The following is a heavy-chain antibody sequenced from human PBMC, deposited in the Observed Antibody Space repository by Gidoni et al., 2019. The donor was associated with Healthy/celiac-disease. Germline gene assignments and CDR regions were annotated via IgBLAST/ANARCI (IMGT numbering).Heavy chain of an antibody. CDR3: ARDLRNIVVVPAAMNNWFDP. Sequence: QVQLVQSGAEVKKPGASVKVSCKASGYTFTSYGLSWVRQAPGPGMEWMGWISAHNGNTNYAQKLQGRVTMTTDTSTSTAYRELMSLRSDATSVYYCARDLRNIVVVPAAMNNWFDPWGQGTLVTVSS. CDR2: ISAHNGNT. J-gene: IGHJ5*02. D-gene: IGHD2-2*01. V-gene: IGHV1-18*01. CDR1: GYTFTSYG.